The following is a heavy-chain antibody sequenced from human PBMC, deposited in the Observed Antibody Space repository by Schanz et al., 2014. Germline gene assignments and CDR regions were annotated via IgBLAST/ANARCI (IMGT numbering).Heavy chain of an antibody. Sequence: EVQLLESGGGLVQPGGSLRLSCAASEFTFSTDAMSWVRQAPGKGLEWVSAISGGGGTTYYADSVKGRFTISRDNSKNTLYLQMNSLRAEDTAVYYCAKDRSWDYDSSGYFDYWGQGTLVTVSS. J-gene: IGHJ4*02. CDR2: ISGGGGTT. CDR3: AKDRSWDYDSSGYFDY. V-gene: IGHV3-23*01. CDR1: EFTFSTDA. D-gene: IGHD3-22*01.